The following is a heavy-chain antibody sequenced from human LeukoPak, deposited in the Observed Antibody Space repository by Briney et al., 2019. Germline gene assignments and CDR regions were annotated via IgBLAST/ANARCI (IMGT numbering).Heavy chain of an antibody. Sequence: GGSLRLSCAASGSTFSSYGMHWVRQAPGKGLEWVAVISYDGSNKYYVDSVKGRFTISRDNSKNTLYLQMNSLRAEDTAVYYCAKGYYGMDVWGQGTTVTVSS. CDR1: GSTFSSYG. J-gene: IGHJ6*02. CDR3: AKGYYGMDV. V-gene: IGHV3-30*18. CDR2: ISYDGSNK.